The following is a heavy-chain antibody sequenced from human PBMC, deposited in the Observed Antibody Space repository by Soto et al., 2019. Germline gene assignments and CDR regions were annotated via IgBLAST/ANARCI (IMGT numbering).Heavy chain of an antibody. Sequence: PEASVKVSCKASGYFFTTYGISWVRQAPGQGLEWMGWISPYNGNTKYAQSFQGRVTMTTDTSTYTAYMELRSLRSDDPAVYYCARDFGSDLSAPGAVFDYWGQGTVVTVSS. CDR1: GYFFTTYG. J-gene: IGHJ4*02. V-gene: IGHV1-18*04. CDR3: ARDFGSDLSAPGAVFDY. D-gene: IGHD3-3*01. CDR2: ISPYNGNT.